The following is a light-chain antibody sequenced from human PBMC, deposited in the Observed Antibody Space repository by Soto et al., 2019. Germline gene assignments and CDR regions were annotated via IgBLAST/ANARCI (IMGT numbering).Light chain of an antibody. CDR1: SSDVGSYNY. CDR3: SSYRNGNSLDV. Sequence: QSALTQPASVSGSPGQSITISCTGTSSDVGSYNYISWYQQHPGKAPKLLIYEVTNRPSGVSNRFSGSKSGNTASLTISGLQAEDEATYYCSSYRNGNSLDVFGTGTKVPVL. CDR2: EVT. J-gene: IGLJ1*01. V-gene: IGLV2-14*01.